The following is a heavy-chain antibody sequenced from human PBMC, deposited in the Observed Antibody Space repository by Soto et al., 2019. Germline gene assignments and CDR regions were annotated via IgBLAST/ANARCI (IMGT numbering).Heavy chain of an antibody. D-gene: IGHD3-10*01. CDR3: ARAYGSGLYYYYGMDV. V-gene: IGHV6-1*01. CDR2: TYYRSKWYN. CDR1: GDNGFSNSSA. J-gene: IGHJ6*02. Sequence: SRTLAITCAVSGDNGFSNSSAWNLIRQSPSLGLKWLGRTYYRSKWYNDYAVSVNSRIIINPDTSKNQFSLHLNSVTPEDTAVYYCARAYGSGLYYYYGMDVWGQGTTVTVSS.